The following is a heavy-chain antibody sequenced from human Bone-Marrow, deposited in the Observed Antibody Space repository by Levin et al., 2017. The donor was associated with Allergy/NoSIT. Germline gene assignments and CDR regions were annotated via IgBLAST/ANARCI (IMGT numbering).Heavy chain of an antibody. CDR1: GFNFTNAW. CDR3: STEGGHCSGGSCYLLPFYYGMDG. Sequence: GGSLRLSCAASGFNFTNAWMSWVRQAPGKGLEWVGRIKSRNDGGTTDYAAPVKGRFIISKDVSKNTLYLQMNSLKTQDTAVYYCSTEGGHCSGGSCYLLPFYYGMDGWRQGTTVTVSS. J-gene: IGHJ6*02. CDR2: IKSRNDGGTT. V-gene: IGHV3-15*01. D-gene: IGHD2-15*01.